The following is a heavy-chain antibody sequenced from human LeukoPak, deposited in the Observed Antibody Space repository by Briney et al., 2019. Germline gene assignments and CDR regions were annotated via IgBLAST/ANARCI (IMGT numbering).Heavy chain of an antibody. CDR1: GYTFSSYD. CDR2: MNPNSGNT. D-gene: IGHD1-26*01. Sequence: ASVKVSCKASGYTFSSYDINWVRQAPGQGLEWMGWMNPNSGNTGYAQRFQGRVTVTRNTSISTVYMELRRLRSEDTAVYYCARGERSIAGGATSWEGRHIAYYFKCWGQGTLVTVSS. CDR3: ARGERSIAGGATSWEGRHIAYYFKC. V-gene: IGHV1-8*01. J-gene: IGHJ4*02.